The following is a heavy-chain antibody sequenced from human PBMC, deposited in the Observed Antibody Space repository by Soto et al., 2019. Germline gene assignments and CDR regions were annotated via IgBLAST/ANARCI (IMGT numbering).Heavy chain of an antibody. V-gene: IGHV3-33*01. Sequence: GGSLRLSCAASGFTFSSYGMHWVRQAPGKGLEWGAVIWSDGSNKYYADSVKGRFTISRDNSKNTLYLQMNSLRAEDTAVYYCAREFWSGPFDYWGQGTLVTVSS. CDR2: IWSDGSNK. CDR1: GFTFSSYG. D-gene: IGHD3-3*01. CDR3: AREFWSGPFDY. J-gene: IGHJ4*02.